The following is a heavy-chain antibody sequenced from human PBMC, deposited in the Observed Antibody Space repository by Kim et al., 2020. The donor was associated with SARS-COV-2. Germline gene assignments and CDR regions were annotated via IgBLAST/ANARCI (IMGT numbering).Heavy chain of an antibody. Sequence: TNYADSVKGRFTISRDNAKNSLYLQMNSLRADDTAVYYCASSGYGYYFDYWGQGTLVTVSS. J-gene: IGHJ4*02. CDR2: T. CDR3: ASSGYGYYFDY. D-gene: IGHD5-12*01. V-gene: IGHV3-11*06.